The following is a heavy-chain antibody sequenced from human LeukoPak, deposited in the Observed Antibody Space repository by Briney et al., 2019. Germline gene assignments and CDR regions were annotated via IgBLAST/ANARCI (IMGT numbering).Heavy chain of an antibody. CDR3: ARLPLWFGELPPYYFDY. CDR2: INPNSGGT. Sequence: ASVKVSCKASGYTFTGYYMHWVRQAPGQGLEWMGWINPNSGGTNYAQKFQGRVTMTRDTSISTAYMELSRLRSDDTAVYYCARLPLWFGELPPYYFDYWGQGTLVTVSS. CDR1: GYTFTGYY. V-gene: IGHV1-2*02. J-gene: IGHJ4*02. D-gene: IGHD3-10*01.